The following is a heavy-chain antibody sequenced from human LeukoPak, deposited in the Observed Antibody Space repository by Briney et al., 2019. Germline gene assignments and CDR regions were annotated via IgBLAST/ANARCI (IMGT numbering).Heavy chain of an antibody. CDR1: GGSISSGSYY. CDR2: IYTSGST. D-gene: IGHD5-12*01. Sequence: PSETLSLTCTVYGGSISSGSYYWSWIRQPAGKGLEWIGRIYTSGSTNYNPSLKSRVTISVDTSKNQFSLKLSSVTAADTAVYYCARGDIVATSYFGEWFDPWGQGTLVTVSS. J-gene: IGHJ5*02. CDR3: ARGDIVATSYFGEWFDP. V-gene: IGHV4-61*02.